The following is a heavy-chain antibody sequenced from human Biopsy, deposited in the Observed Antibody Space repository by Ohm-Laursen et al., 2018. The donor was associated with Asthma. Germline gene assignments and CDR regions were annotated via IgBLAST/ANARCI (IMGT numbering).Heavy chain of an antibody. CDR2: IHYSGST. J-gene: IGHJ5*02. D-gene: IGHD6-19*01. CDR3: ARASVAASSNWFDP. CDR1: GASIKTDDHY. V-gene: IGHV4-30-4*01. Sequence: TLSLTCTVSGASIKTDDHYWSWLRQPPGKGLEWFGFIHYSGSTSYNPSLKGGVTISVDTSKNQFPLKLSSVTAADTAVYYCARASVAASSNWFDPWGQGTTVTVSS.